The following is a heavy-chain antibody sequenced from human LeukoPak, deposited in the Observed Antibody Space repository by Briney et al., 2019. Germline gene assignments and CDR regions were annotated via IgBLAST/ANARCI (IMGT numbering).Heavy chain of an antibody. CDR2: MYYNGNT. J-gene: IGHJ3*01. V-gene: IGHV4-39*02. CDR3: ARRQWVPAFDV. D-gene: IGHD1-26*01. CDR1: GGSISSSVYY. Sequence: SETLSLTCTVSGGSISSSVYYWGWIRQPPGKGLEWIGIMYYNGNTHYNPSLKSRITMSVDTSKTHLSLKLSSVTAADTAVYYCARRQWVPAFDVWGQGTMVTVSS.